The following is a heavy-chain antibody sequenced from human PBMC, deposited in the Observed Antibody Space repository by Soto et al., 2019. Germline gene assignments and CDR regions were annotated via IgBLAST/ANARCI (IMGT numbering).Heavy chain of an antibody. J-gene: IGHJ5*02. Sequence: SCAASGFTVRSSYMSWVRQAPGKGMEWVSAISGSGGGTNYADSLKGRFTISRDNAKNSLYLQMNSLRAEDTAVYYCARGPHCSSTPGYNWFDPWGQGTLVTVS. CDR3: ARGPHCSSTPGYNWFDP. CDR1: GFTVRSSY. V-gene: IGHV3-11*05. D-gene: IGHD2-2*01. CDR2: ISGSGGGT.